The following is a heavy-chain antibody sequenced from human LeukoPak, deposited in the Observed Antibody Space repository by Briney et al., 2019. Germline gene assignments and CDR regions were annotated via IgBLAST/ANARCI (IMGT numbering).Heavy chain of an antibody. V-gene: IGHV3-48*02. D-gene: IGHD3-22*01. Sequence: GGSLRLSCAASGFTFSSYSMNWVRQAPGKGLEWVSCISSSSSTIYYADSVKGRFTISRDNAKNSLYLQMNSLRDEDTAVYYCARDRSYYYDSSGRDWGQGTLVTVSS. J-gene: IGHJ4*02. CDR1: GFTFSSYS. CDR2: ISSSSSTI. CDR3: ARDRSYYYDSSGRD.